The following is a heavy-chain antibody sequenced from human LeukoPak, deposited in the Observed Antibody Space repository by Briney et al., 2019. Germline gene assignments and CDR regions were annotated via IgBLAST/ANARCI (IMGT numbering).Heavy chain of an antibody. V-gene: IGHV3-33*01. J-gene: IGHJ4*02. D-gene: IGHD2-15*01. CDR1: GFTFSSYG. CDR2: IWYVGSNK. Sequence: GGSLRLSCAASGFTFSSYGMHWVRQAPGKGLEWVAVIWYVGSNKYYADSVKGRFTISRDNSKNTLYLQMNSLRAEDTAVYYCARAQSYCSGGSCYDYFDYWGQGTLVTVSS. CDR3: ARAQSYCSGGSCYDYFDY.